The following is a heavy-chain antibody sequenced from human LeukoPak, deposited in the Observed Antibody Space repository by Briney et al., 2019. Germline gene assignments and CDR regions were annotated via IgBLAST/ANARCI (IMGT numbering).Heavy chain of an antibody. CDR3: ARHRAAAGVHNWFDP. V-gene: IGHV4-39*01. Sequence: PSETLSLTCTVSGGSISSSSYYWGWIRQPPGEGLEWIGSIYYSGSTYYNPSLKSRVTISVDTSKNQFSLKLSSVTAADTAVYYCARHRAAAGVHNWFDPWGQGILVTVSS. J-gene: IGHJ5*02. CDR1: GGSISSSSYY. D-gene: IGHD6-13*01. CDR2: IYYSGST.